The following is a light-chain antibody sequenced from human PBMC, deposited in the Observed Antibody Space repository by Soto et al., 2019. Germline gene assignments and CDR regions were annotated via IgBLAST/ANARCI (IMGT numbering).Light chain of an antibody. CDR2: GAS. J-gene: IGKJ5*01. CDR1: QSVRSN. CDR3: KQDNKWGRTAA. V-gene: IGKV3-15*01. Sequence: ATXSGRXRQSVRSNLAWYQQKPGQASRLLIHGASTRATGITARFSGSGSGTQFTLTISGLQSGDCAVYYCKQDNKWGRTAAVAQRVRMEI.